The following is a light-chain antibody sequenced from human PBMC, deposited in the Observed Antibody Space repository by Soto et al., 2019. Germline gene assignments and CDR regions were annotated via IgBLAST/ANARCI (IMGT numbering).Light chain of an antibody. CDR3: QHYNSYSEA. J-gene: IGKJ1*01. V-gene: IGKV1-5*03. Sequence: DMQMTQSPSSLSASVGDRVTITCQASQDISNYLNWYHQIPGKAPKLLIYKASTLKSGVPSRFSGSGSGTEFTLTISSLQPDDFATYYCQHYNSYSEAFGQGTKVELK. CDR2: KAS. CDR1: QDISNY.